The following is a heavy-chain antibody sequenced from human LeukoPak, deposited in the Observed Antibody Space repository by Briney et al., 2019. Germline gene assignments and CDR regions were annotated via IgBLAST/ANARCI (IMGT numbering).Heavy chain of an antibody. D-gene: IGHD3-22*01. Sequence: GGSLRLSCAASGFTFSSYSMNWVRQAPGKGLEWVSSISSSSSYIYYADSVKGRFTISRDNAKNSLYLQMNSLRAEDTAVYYSARAITYYYDSSGYYFDYWGQGTLVTVSS. V-gene: IGHV3-21*01. CDR2: ISSSSSYI. J-gene: IGHJ4*02. CDR3: ARAITYYYDSSGYYFDY. CDR1: GFTFSSYS.